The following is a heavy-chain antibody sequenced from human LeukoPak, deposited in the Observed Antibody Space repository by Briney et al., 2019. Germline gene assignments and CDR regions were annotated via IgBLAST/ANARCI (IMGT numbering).Heavy chain of an antibody. J-gene: IGHJ4*02. CDR3: AKSVAGTHFDY. Sequence: GGSLRLSCAASGFTFSSYGMHWVRQAPGKGLEWVAVISYDGSNKYYADSVKGRFTISRDNSKNTLYLQMNSLRAEDTAVYYCAKSVAGTHFDYWGQGTLVTVSS. D-gene: IGHD6-19*01. CDR1: GFTFSSYG. CDR2: ISYDGSNK. V-gene: IGHV3-30*18.